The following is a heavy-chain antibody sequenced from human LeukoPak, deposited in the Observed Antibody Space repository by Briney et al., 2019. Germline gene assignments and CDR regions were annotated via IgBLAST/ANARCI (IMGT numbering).Heavy chain of an antibody. Sequence: PGGSLRLSCVASGFTFSSYSMNWVRQAPGKGLEWVSSISSSSSYIYYADSVKGRFTISRDNAKNSLYLQMNSLRAEDTAVYYCARDSNYGDYQNWFDPWGQGTLVTVSS. CDR1: GFTFSSYS. J-gene: IGHJ5*02. CDR2: ISSSSSYI. D-gene: IGHD4-17*01. V-gene: IGHV3-21*01. CDR3: ARDSNYGDYQNWFDP.